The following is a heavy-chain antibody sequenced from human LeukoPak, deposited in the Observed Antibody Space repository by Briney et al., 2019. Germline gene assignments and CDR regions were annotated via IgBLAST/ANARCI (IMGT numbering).Heavy chain of an antibody. CDR2: IGGSGYTT. V-gene: IGHV3-23*01. CDR3: ARDGYYGDANWFDP. Sequence: PGGSLRLSCAASGFTFSSYAMSWVRQAPGKGLEWVSGIGGSGYTTYYADSVRGRFTISRDNSKNTLYLQMNSLRAEDTAVYYCARDGYYGDANWFDPWGQGTLVTVSS. CDR1: GFTFSSYA. D-gene: IGHD4-17*01. J-gene: IGHJ5*02.